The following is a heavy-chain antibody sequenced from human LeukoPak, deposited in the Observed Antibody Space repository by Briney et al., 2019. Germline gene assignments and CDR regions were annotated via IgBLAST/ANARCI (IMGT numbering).Heavy chain of an antibody. CDR2: ISDTGGRT. CDR3: AKGTMYYDILDY. Sequence: PRGSLRLSCAASGFTFSNYGMNWVCQAPGRGLECVSTISDTGGRTYYTDSVKGRFTISRDNSKNTLYLQMNSLRAEDTAVYYCAKGTMYYDILDYWGQGSLATVSS. CDR1: GFTFSNYG. J-gene: IGHJ4*02. V-gene: IGHV3-23*01. D-gene: IGHD3-9*01.